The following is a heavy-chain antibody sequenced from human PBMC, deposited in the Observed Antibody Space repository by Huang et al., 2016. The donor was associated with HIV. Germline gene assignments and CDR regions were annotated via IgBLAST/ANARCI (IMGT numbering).Heavy chain of an antibody. D-gene: IGHD6-13*01. CDR2: ISPSSSFI. Sequence: EVQLVESGGGLVKPGGSLRLSCAASGFSLESYNMYWVRQTPGTGRQWGSSISPSSSFIDYADSVKGRFSISRDNAKNSLYLQMNNLRGEDTAVYYCARDRGQQLSPFDSWGQGTLVTVSS. J-gene: IGHJ4*02. V-gene: IGHV3-21*01. CDR1: GFSLESYN. CDR3: ARDRGQQLSPFDS.